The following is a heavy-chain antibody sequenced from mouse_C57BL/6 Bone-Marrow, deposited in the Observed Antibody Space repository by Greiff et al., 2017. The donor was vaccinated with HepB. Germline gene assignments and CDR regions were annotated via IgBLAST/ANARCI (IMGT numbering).Heavy chain of an antibody. J-gene: IGHJ3*01. CDR2: INPGSGGT. V-gene: IGHV1-54*01. Sequence: VKLQESGAELVRPGTSVKVSCKASGYAFTNYLIEWVKQRPGQGLEWIGVINPGSGGTNYNEKFKGKATLTADKSSSTAYMQLSSLTSEDSAVYFCARSGDYSWFAYWGQGTLVTVSA. D-gene: IGHD1-1*01. CDR3: ARSGDYSWFAY. CDR1: GYAFTNYL.